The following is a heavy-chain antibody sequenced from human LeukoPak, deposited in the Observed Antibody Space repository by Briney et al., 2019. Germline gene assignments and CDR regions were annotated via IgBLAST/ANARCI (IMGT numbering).Heavy chain of an antibody. Sequence: GGSLRLSCAASGFTFSSYWMNWVRQAPGKGLEWVATIKEDGREKYYVDSVKGRFTISRDNAKNSLYLQMNSLRAEDTAVYYCARHGNVLLWFGELRYFDYWGQGTLVTVSS. D-gene: IGHD3-10*01. CDR1: GFTFSSYW. V-gene: IGHV3-7*01. CDR3: ARHGNVLLWFGELRYFDY. J-gene: IGHJ4*02. CDR2: IKEDGREK.